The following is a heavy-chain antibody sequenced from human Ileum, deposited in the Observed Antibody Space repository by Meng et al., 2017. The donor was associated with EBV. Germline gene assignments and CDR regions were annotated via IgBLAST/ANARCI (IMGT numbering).Heavy chain of an antibody. J-gene: IGHJ4*02. CDR1: GGSITDNNW. V-gene: IGHV4-4*02. CDR2: ISQSEGT. Sequence: VQLKKSGLRVMKPSGTLNPPCDASGGSITDNNWSWVRRPPGQGLEWIGQISQSEGTYYNPSLKRRVTILRDESKNNSALRLSSRTAADTAVYYCAKRTGDGGDYIDYWGQGALVTVSS. D-gene: IGHD7-27*01. CDR3: AKRTGDGGDYIDY.